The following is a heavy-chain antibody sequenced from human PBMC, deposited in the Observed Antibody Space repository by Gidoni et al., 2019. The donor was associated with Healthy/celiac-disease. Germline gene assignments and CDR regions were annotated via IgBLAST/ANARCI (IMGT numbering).Heavy chain of an antibody. J-gene: IGHJ3*02. CDR1: GGSFSGYY. CDR3: AMIRSSDAFDI. V-gene: IGHV4-34*01. CDR2: INHSGST. D-gene: IGHD3-22*01. Sequence: QVQLQQWGAGLLKPSETLSLTCAVYGGSFSGYYWSWLRQPPGKGLEWIGDINHSGSTNYTPSLKSRVTRSVDTSKNQFSLKLSSVTAADTAVYYCAMIRSSDAFDIWGQGTMVTVSS.